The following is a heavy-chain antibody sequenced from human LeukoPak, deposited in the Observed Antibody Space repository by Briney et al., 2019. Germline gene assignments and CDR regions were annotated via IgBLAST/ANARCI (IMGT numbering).Heavy chain of an antibody. CDR3: AASRGYCSSTSCYPNWFDP. D-gene: IGHD2-2*01. Sequence: GASVKVSCKASGFTFTSSAMQWVRQARGQRLEWIGWIVVGSGNTNYAQKFQERVTITRDMSTSTAYMELSSLRSEDTAVYYCAASRGYCSSTSCYPNWFDPWGQGTLVTVSS. J-gene: IGHJ5*02. CDR2: IVVGSGNT. V-gene: IGHV1-58*02. CDR1: GFTFTSSA.